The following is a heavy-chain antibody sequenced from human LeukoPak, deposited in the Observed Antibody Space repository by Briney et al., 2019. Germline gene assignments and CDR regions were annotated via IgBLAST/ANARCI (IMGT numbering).Heavy chain of an antibody. Sequence: GGSLRLSCAASGFTLSSYWMSWVRQAPGKGLEWVANIKQDGSEKYYVDSVKGRFTISRDNAKNSLYLQMNSLRAEDTAVYYCARGKAAADYYYYYMDVWGKGTTVTISS. CDR2: IKQDGSEK. CDR3: ARGKAAADYYYYYMDV. D-gene: IGHD6-13*01. J-gene: IGHJ6*03. CDR1: GFTLSSYW. V-gene: IGHV3-7*01.